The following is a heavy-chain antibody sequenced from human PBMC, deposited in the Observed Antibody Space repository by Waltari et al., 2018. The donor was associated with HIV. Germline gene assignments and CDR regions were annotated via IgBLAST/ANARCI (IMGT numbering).Heavy chain of an antibody. V-gene: IGHV3-64D*06. D-gene: IGHD3-22*01. CDR2: ITSHGKNT. CDR1: GFTFSNDP. Sequence: EVQLVESGGGLVQPGGSLRLSCSASGFTFSNDPIHWVRQAPGKGLEYVSAITSHGKNTYYVDSVKGRFTISRDNSKNMLYLQMRSLRAEDTALYYCVKDSGYNSSGGAFDIWGQGTMVIVSS. CDR3: VKDSGYNSSGGAFDI. J-gene: IGHJ3*02.